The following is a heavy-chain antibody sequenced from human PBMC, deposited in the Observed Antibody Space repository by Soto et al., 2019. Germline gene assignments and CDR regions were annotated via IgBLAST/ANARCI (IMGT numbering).Heavy chain of an antibody. D-gene: IGHD3-10*01. CDR3: ARDRYTMVRGDQNYYYYSGMDV. Sequence: SETLSLTCTVSGGSISSGDYYWSWIRQPPGKGLEWIGYIYYSGSTYYNPSLKSRVTISVDTSKNQFSLKLSSVTAADTAVYYCARDRYTMVRGDQNYYYYSGMDVWGQGTTVTVSS. V-gene: IGHV4-30-4*01. CDR1: GGSISSGDYY. CDR2: IYYSGST. J-gene: IGHJ6*02.